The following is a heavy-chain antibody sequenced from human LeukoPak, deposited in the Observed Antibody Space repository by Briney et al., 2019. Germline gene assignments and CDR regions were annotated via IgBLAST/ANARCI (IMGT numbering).Heavy chain of an antibody. CDR2: IVVGSGNT. D-gene: IGHD2/OR15-2a*01. CDR3: ARVSGDYSMPFDY. V-gene: IGHV1-58*02. J-gene: IGHJ4*02. CDR1: GFTFTSSA. Sequence: SVKVSCKASGFTFTSSAMQWVRQARGQRLEWIGWIVVGSGNTNYAQKFQERVTITRDMSTNTAYMELSSLRSEDTAVYYCARVSGDYSMPFDYWGQGTLVTVSS.